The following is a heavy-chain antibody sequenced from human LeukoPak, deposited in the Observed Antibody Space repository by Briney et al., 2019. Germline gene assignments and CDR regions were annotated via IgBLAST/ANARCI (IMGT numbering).Heavy chain of an antibody. D-gene: IGHD6-13*01. CDR3: AADSSSWYHFGY. CDR2: IKQDGSEK. J-gene: IGHJ4*02. CDR1: GFTFRRYW. Sequence: GGSLRLSCAASGFTFRRYWMSWVRQAPGKGLEWVANIKQDGSEKSYVDSVKGRFTISRDNAKNSLYLQMNSLRAEDTAVYYCAADSSSWYHFGYWGQGILVTVSS. V-gene: IGHV3-7*01.